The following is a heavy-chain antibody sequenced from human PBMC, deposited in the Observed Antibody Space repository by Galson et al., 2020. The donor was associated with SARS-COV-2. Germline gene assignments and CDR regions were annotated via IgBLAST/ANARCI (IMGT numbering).Heavy chain of an antibody. CDR1: GGTISSYS. D-gene: IGHD2-15*01. CDR2: IYYSGST. Sequence: SETLSLTCTASGGTISSYSWSWIRQPPGKGLEWIGYIYYSGSTNYHTSLKSRVTISVHTSKNQFSLKLSSVTAADTAVYYCARAGYCSGGSCTNFDYWGQGTLVTVSS. CDR3: ARAGYCSGGSCTNFDY. V-gene: IGHV4-59*01. J-gene: IGHJ4*02.